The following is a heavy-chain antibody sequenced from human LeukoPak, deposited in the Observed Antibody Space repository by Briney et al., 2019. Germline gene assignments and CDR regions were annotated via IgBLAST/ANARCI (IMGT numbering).Heavy chain of an antibody. V-gene: IGHV1-2*02. J-gene: IGHJ4*02. Sequence: ASVKVSCKASGYTFTGYYMHWVRQAPGQGLEWMGWINPNSGGTNYAQKFQGRVTMTRDTSISTAYMELSRLRSDDTAVYYCARRPNYYDSSGHALDYWGQGTLVTVSS. D-gene: IGHD3-22*01. CDR3: ARRPNYYDSSGHALDY. CDR1: GYTFTGYY. CDR2: INPNSGGT.